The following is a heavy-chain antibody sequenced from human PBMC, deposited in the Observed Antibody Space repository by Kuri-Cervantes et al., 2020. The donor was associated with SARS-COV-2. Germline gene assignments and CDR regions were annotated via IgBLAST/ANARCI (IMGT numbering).Heavy chain of an antibody. D-gene: IGHD3-3*01. CDR2: ISGSGGST. Sequence: GGSLRLSCAASGFTFSSYAMSWVRRAPGKGLEWVSAISGSGGSTYYADSVKGRFTISRDNSKNTLYLQMNSLRAEDTAVYYCAKGWYYDFWSGNGAFDYWGQGT. V-gene: IGHV3-23*01. J-gene: IGHJ4*02. CDR3: AKGWYYDFWSGNGAFDY. CDR1: GFTFSSYA.